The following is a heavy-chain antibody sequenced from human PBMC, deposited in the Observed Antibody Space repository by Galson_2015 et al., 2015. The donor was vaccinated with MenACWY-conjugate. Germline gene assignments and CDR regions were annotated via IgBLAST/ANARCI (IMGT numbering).Heavy chain of an antibody. CDR3: ARHPPGGRGLDV. CDR2: ISPGDSNT. V-gene: IGHV5-51*01. D-gene: IGHD1-26*01. Sequence: QSGAEVKKSGESLKISCQGSGYSFTTYWIAWVRQMPGRGLEWVGLISPGDSNTRYSPSFQGQVTISADKSLSTAYLQWSSLKASDTAMYYCARHPPGGRGLDVWGQGTTVTVSS. CDR1: GYSFTTYW. J-gene: IGHJ6*02.